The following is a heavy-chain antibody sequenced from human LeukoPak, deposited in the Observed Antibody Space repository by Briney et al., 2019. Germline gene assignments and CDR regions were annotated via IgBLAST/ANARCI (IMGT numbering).Heavy chain of an antibody. Sequence: GGSLRLSCAVSAAFTFSDAWMSWIRPAPGKGLEWVGRIKSRSDGGATDYGAPVKGRFTISRDDPKNTLYLQMNSLKTEDTAVYFCHVAIEGDYWGQGTLVTVSS. CDR2: IKSRSDGGAT. CDR3: HVAIEGDY. CDR1: AAFTFSDAW. J-gene: IGHJ4*02. D-gene: IGHD2-21*01. V-gene: IGHV3-15*01.